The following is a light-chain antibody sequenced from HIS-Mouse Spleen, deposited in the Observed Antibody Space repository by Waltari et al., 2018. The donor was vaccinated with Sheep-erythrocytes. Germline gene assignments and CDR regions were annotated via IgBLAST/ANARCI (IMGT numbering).Light chain of an antibody. CDR3: CSYAGSSTPWV. CDR2: EGS. CDR1: SSDVGSYNL. Sequence: QSALTQPASVSWSPGQSITISCTGTSSDVGSYNLVSWYQQHPGKAPKLMIYEGSKRPSGGSNRFSRSKSGNTAALTISWLQAEDEADYYCCSYAGSSTPWVFGGGTKLTVL. J-gene: IGLJ3*02. V-gene: IGLV2-23*01.